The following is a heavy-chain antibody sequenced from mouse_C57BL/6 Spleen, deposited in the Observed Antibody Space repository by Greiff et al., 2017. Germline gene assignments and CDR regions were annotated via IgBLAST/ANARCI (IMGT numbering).Heavy chain of an antibody. V-gene: IGHV1-72*01. CDR2: IDPNSGGT. CDR1: GYTFTSYW. J-gene: IGHJ3*01. D-gene: IGHD2-1*01. Sequence: QVQLQQPGAELVKPGASVKLSCKASGYTFTSYWMHWVKQRPGRGLEWIGRIDPNSGGTKYNEKFKSKATLTVDKPARSAYMQLSSLTSEDAAVYDCARDQYGNYEAWFAYWGQGTLVTVSA. CDR3: ARDQYGNYEAWFAY.